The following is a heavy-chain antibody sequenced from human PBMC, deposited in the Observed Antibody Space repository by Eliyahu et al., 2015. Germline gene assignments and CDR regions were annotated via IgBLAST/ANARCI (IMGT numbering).Heavy chain of an antibody. CDR1: GXTFTGYY. D-gene: IGHD6-19*01. Sequence: QVQLVQSGAEVKKPGASVKVSCKASGXTFTGYYMHWVRQAPGQGLEWMGWINPNSGGTNYAQKFQGRVTMTRDTSISTAYMELSRLRSDDTAVYYCAREAVAGTYYYYYGMDVWGKGTTVTVSS. CDR3: AREAVAGTYYYYYGMDV. J-gene: IGHJ6*04. V-gene: IGHV1-2*02. CDR2: INPNSGGT.